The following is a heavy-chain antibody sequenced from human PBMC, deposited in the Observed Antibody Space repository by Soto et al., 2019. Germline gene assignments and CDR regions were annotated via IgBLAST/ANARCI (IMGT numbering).Heavy chain of an antibody. D-gene: IGHD6-19*01. J-gene: IGHJ2*01. CDR2: ISSSGSTI. V-gene: IGHV3-48*03. CDR1: GFTFSSCE. Sequence: PEGSLRLSCAASGFTFSSCEMNWVRQAPGKGLEWVSYISSSGSTIYYADSVKGRFTISRDNAKNSLYLQMNSLRAEDTAVYYCASIIAVAGFFDLWGRGTLVTVSS. CDR3: ASIIAVAGFFDL.